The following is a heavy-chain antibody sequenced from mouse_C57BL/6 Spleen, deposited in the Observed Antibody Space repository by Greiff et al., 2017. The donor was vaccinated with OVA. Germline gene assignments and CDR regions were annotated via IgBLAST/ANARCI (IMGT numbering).Heavy chain of an antibody. CDR2: ISSGSSTI. Sequence: DVQLQESGGGLVKPGGSLKLSCAASGFTFSDYGMHWVRQAPEKGLEWVAYISSGSSTIHYADTVKGGFTISRDNAKNTLFLQMTSLMSEDTAMYYCASDGYYYAMDYWGQGTSVTVSS. D-gene: IGHD2-3*01. J-gene: IGHJ4*01. V-gene: IGHV5-17*01. CDR1: GFTFSDYG. CDR3: ASDGYYYAMDY.